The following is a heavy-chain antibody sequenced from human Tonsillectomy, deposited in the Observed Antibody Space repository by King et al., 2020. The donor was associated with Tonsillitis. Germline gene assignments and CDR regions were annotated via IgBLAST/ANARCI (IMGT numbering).Heavy chain of an antibody. CDR3: ERPAPIVPGHHFSLCMYV. CDR1: D. J-gene: IGHJ6*02. Sequence: DMQLVRQAPGKGLEWVAGISFDGKPDYDAYSVKVRYTISRDTHERHLFLQMDRLRVEDQAIYFSERPAPIVPGHHFSLCMYVWGQGSTVTVSS. V-gene: IGHV3-30*14. D-gene: IGHD1-26*01. CDR2: ISFDGKPD.